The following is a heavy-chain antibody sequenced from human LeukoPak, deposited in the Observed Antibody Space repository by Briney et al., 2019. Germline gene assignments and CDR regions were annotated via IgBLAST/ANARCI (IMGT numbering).Heavy chain of an antibody. J-gene: IGHJ4*02. D-gene: IGHD1-26*01. V-gene: IGHV3-21*01. Sequence: GGSLRLSCAASGFTFSSYSMNWVRQAPGKGLEWVSSISSSSSYIYYADSVKGRFTISRDNAKNSLYLQMNSLRAEDMAIYYCVRGGFFRYSGTSGDYWGQGSQVTVSS. CDR3: VRGGFFRYSGTSGDY. CDR1: GFTFSSYS. CDR2: ISSSSSYI.